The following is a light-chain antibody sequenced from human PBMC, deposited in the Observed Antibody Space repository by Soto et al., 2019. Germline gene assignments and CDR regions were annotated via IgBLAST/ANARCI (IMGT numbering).Light chain of an antibody. CDR1: QSISSW. V-gene: IGKV1-5*01. CDR3: QQYNSYSGT. CDR2: DAS. J-gene: IGKJ2*01. Sequence: DIQMTQSPSTLSASVGDRVTITCRASQSISSWLAWYQQKPGKAPKLLIYDASSLESGVPSRFSGSGSGTEFTLTISSLQPYDFATYYGQQYNSYSGTFGQGTKLEIK.